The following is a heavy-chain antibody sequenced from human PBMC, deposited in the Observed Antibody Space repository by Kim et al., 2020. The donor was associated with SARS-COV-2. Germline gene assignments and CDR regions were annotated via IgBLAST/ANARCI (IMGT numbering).Heavy chain of an antibody. CDR2: IYYSGST. D-gene: IGHD3-22*01. CDR1: GGSISSGGYY. Sequence: SETLSLTCTVSGGSISSGGYYWSWIRQHPGKGLEWIGYIYYSGSTYYNPSLKSRVTISVDTSKNQFSLKLSSVTAADTAVYYCARETITNFDDSSLDYWGQRTLGTVSS. J-gene: IGHJ4*02. V-gene: IGHV4-31*03. CDR3: ARETITNFDDSSLDY.